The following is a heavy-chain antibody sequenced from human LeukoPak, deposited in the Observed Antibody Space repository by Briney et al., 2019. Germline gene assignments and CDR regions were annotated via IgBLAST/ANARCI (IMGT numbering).Heavy chain of an antibody. CDR3: ARARRLVRSGDYYFDY. D-gene: IGHD6-19*01. V-gene: IGHV4-34*01. Sequence: PSETLSLTCAVYGGSFSGYYWSWIRQPPGKGLEWIGEINHSGSTNYNPSLKSRVTISVDTSKNQFSLKLSSVTAADTAVYYCARARRLVRSGDYYFDYWGQGTLVTVSS. CDR1: GGSFSGYY. CDR2: INHSGST. J-gene: IGHJ4*02.